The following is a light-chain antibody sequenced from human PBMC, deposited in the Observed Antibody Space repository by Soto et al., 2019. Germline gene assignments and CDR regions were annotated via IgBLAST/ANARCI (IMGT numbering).Light chain of an antibody. Sequence: QSVLTQPPSAYGTPGQRVTISCSGSRSNIGSKYVYWYQQLPGTAPKLLIYRNNQRPSGVPDRFSGSKSGTSASLAISGLRSEDEADYYCAAWDDSLRMVFGGGTKLTVL. V-gene: IGLV1-47*01. J-gene: IGLJ2*01. CDR3: AAWDDSLRMV. CDR2: RNN. CDR1: RSNIGSKY.